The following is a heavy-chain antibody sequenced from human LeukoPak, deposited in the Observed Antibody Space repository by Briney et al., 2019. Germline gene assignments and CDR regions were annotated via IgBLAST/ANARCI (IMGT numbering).Heavy chain of an antibody. CDR3: ARGPPLFDP. Sequence: GGSLRLSCAVSGFTFSDYSMNWVRQTPEKGLEWLSYIDTTGVTRYYADSVKGRFTISRDTAKNSLYLQTNSLRAEDTAVYYCARGPPLFDPWGQGTLVTVSS. J-gene: IGHJ5*02. V-gene: IGHV3-48*01. CDR2: IDTTGVTR. CDR1: GFTFSDYS.